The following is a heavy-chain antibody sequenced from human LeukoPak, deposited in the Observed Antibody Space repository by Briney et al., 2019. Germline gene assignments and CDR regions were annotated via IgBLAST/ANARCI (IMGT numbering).Heavy chain of an antibody. Sequence: PSETLSLTCAVSGYSISSGYFWAWIRQPPGKGLEWIGSISHSGSTYSKSSLKSRVIISADTSNNQFSLKLTSVTAADTATYYCARDGYYYDGSFQYWGQGIRVAVSS. CDR2: ISHSGST. CDR1: GYSISSGYF. V-gene: IGHV4-38-2*02. D-gene: IGHD3-22*01. CDR3: ARDGYYYDGSFQY. J-gene: IGHJ4*02.